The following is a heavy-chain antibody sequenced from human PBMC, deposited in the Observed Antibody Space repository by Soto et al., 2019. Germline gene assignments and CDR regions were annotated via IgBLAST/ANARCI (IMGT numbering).Heavy chain of an antibody. D-gene: IGHD2-2*01. J-gene: IGHJ6*03. CDR3: ARDYCSSTSCYGGYYYMDV. V-gene: IGHV3-33*01. CDR1: GFTFSSYG. CDR2: IWYDGSNK. Sequence: GGSLRLSCAASGFTFSSYGMHWVRQAPGKGLEWVAVIWYDGSNKYYADSVKVRFTISRDNSKNTLYLQMNSLRAEDTAVYYCARDYCSSTSCYGGYYYMDVWGKGTTVTVSS.